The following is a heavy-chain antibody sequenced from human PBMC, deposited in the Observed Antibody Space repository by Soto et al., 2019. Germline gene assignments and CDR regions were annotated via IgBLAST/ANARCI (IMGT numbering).Heavy chain of an antibody. D-gene: IGHD3-22*01. CDR2: ISAGGGNT. CDR3: TTDSYFTLKLVRFDY. CDR1: GFSFSTYA. V-gene: IGHV3-23*01. J-gene: IGHJ4*01. Sequence: GGSLRLSCAVSGFSFSTYAMSWVRQAPGKGLEWVSGISAGGGNTYYADSVRGRFTISRDNSKDTLYLQITSLRAEDTAVYYCTTDSYFTLKLVRFDYWGLGTLVTVSS.